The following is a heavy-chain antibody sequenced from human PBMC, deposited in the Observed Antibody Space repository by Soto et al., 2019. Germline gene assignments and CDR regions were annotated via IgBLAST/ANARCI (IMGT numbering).Heavy chain of an antibody. CDR2: ISYDGSNK. D-gene: IGHD1-20*01. J-gene: IGHJ4*02. Sequence: PGGSLRLSCAASGFTFSDYAMHWVRQAPGKGLEWVAVISYDGSNKYYADSVKGRFTISRDNSKNTLYLQMNSLRAEDTAVYYCASDNWKEPDWGQGTLVTVSS. CDR1: GFTFSDYA. CDR3: ASDNWKEPD. V-gene: IGHV3-30-3*01.